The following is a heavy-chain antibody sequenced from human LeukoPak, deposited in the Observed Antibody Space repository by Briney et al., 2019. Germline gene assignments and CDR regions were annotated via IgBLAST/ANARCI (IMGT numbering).Heavy chain of an antibody. J-gene: IGHJ3*02. CDR3: GKNRYSGSLSPFDI. V-gene: IGHV3-23*01. Sequence: PGGSLRLSCAASGFTFSSYAMSWVRQVPGTGLEWVSAISASGDDTYYADFVKGRFTISRDNSKNTLYLQMNSLRAEDTAVYYCGKNRYSGSLSPFDIWGQGTMVTVSS. D-gene: IGHD1-26*01. CDR2: ISASGDDT. CDR1: GFTFSSYA.